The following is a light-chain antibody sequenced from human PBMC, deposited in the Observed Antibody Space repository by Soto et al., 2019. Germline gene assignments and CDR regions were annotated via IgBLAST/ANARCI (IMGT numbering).Light chain of an antibody. CDR3: QQYNIYPWT. CDR1: QTISSY. CDR2: KAS. V-gene: IGKV1-5*03. J-gene: IGKJ1*01. Sequence: DIQMTQSPSSLSASVGDRVTITCRASQTISSYLNWYQQKPGKAPKLLIYKASTLKSGVPSRFSGSGSGTEFTLSISSLQPDDFATYYCQQYNIYPWTFGQGTKVDIK.